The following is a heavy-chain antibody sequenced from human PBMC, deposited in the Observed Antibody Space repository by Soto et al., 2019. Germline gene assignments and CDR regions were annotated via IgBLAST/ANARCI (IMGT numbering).Heavy chain of an antibody. CDR2: INAGNGNS. V-gene: IGHV1-3*05. CDR3: ARRREGYYYGLDV. CDR1: GYPFSNYA. D-gene: IGHD1-26*01. J-gene: IGHJ6*02. Sequence: QVQLVQSGAEEKKPGASVKVSCKASGYPFSNYAMHWVRQAPGQGLEWMGWINAGNGNSKYSQKFQGRVTITRDTSANTAYMELDSLRSEDTAVYYCARRREGYYYGLDVWGQGTTVTVSS.